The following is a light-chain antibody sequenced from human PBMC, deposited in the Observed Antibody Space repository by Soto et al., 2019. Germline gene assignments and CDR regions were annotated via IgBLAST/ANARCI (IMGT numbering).Light chain of an antibody. J-gene: IGLJ3*02. CDR1: SSDVGGYNH. CDR2: EVR. Sequence: QSALTQPASVSGSPGQSITISCTGTSSDVGGYNHVSWYQQHPGKAPKLIIYEVRNRPSGVSNRLSGSKSGNTASLTISGLQADDEADYYCCSYTSSSIRVFGAGTKLTVL. V-gene: IGLV2-14*01. CDR3: CSYTSSSIRV.